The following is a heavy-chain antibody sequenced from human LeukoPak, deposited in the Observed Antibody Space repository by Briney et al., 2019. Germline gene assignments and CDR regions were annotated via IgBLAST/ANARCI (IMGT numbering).Heavy chain of an antibody. J-gene: IGHJ4*02. V-gene: IGHV1-69*13. CDR2: IIPIFGTA. CDR1: GGTFSSYA. CDR3: ARYRLSDCSSTSCYGPFDY. D-gene: IGHD2-2*01. Sequence: ASVKVSCKASGGTFSSYAISWVRQAPGQGLEWMGGIIPIFGTANYAQKFQGRVTITADESTSTAYMELSSLRSEDTAVYYCARYRLSDCSSTSCYGPFDYWGQGTLVTVSS.